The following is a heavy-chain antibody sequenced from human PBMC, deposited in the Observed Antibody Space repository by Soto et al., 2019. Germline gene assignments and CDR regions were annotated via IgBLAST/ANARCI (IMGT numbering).Heavy chain of an antibody. Sequence: EVQLVETGGGLIQPGGSLRLSCAASGFTVSSNYMYWVRQAPGKGLEWVSVIFSGGNTYYADSVKARFTISRDNSKNMLYLQMNSLKADDTAVYYCARDVGGGYYDYWGQGTLVTVSS. CDR1: GFTVSSNY. J-gene: IGHJ4*02. CDR2: IFSGGNT. D-gene: IGHD3-16*01. V-gene: IGHV3-53*02. CDR3: ARDVGGGYYDY.